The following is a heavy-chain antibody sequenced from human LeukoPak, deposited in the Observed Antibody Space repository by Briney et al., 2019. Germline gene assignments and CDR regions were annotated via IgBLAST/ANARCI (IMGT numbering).Heavy chain of an antibody. CDR2: IYYSGST. CDR3: ARDSGYCSSTSCHQRDYGMDV. V-gene: IGHV4-31*03. J-gene: IGHJ6*02. CDR1: GGSLSSGGYY. Sequence: SETLSLTCTVSGGSLSSGGYYWRWLRQHPGRGLEWIGYIYYSGSTYYNPSLKSRVTISVDTSKNQFSLKLNSVTAADTAVYYCARDSGYCSSTSCHQRDYGMDVWGQGTTVTVSS. D-gene: IGHD2-2*03.